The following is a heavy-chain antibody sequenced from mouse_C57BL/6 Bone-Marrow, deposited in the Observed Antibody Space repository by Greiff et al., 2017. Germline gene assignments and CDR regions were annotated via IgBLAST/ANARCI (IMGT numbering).Heavy chain of an antibody. CDR1: GFTFSSYA. J-gene: IGHJ3*01. V-gene: IGHV5-9-1*02. CDR3: TRGDYYGSRTY. Sequence: EVHLVESGEGLVKPGGSLKLSCAASGFTFSSYAMSWVRQTPEKRLEWVAYISSGGDYIYYADTVKGRFTISRDNARNTLYLQMSSLKSEDTAMYYCTRGDYYGSRTYWGQGTLVTVSA. D-gene: IGHD1-1*01. CDR2: ISSGGDYI.